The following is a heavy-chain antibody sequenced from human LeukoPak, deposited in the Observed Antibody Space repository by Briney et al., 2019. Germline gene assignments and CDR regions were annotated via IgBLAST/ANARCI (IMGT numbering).Heavy chain of an antibody. D-gene: IGHD2-15*01. CDR2: IYYSGTT. J-gene: IGHJ1*01. Sequence: PSETLSLTCTVSGGSISSYYWSWIRQPPGKGLEWIGYIYYSGTTNYNPSLQSRVTISVDTSKNQFSLRLSSVTAADTAVYYCAREGPYCSGGSCYPIFQHWGQGTLVTVSS. CDR3: AREGPYCSGGSCYPIFQH. V-gene: IGHV4-59*01. CDR1: GGSISSYY.